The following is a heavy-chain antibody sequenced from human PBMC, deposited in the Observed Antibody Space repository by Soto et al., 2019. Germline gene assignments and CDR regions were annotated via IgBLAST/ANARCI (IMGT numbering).Heavy chain of an antibody. Sequence: GGSLRLSCAASGFTFYDYAMHWVRQAPGKGLEWVATISYDGINKYYGDSVKSRLTISRDNSKNTVYVQMKSLRPEDTAVYYCARPVLPARYNYGMDVWGLGTTVTVSS. CDR3: ARPVLPARYNYGMDV. CDR2: ISYDGINK. CDR1: GFTFYDYA. D-gene: IGHD1-1*01. J-gene: IGHJ6*02. V-gene: IGHV3-30-3*01.